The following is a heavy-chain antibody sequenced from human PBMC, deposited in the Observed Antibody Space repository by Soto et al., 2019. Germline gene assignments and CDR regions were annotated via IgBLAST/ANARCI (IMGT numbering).Heavy chain of an antibody. CDR2: ISYSGSN. CDR3: ATKCTPATRRYFFDY. J-gene: IGHJ4*02. Sequence: QVQLQESGPGLVKPSQTLSLTCTVSGGSISSGNYYWIWIRQAPGQGLEWIGLISYSGSNYYSTYLKSSVNISVDTSKSQFAINLSFVTAADTAVYYCATKCTPATRRYFFDYWGQGSLVTVSS. D-gene: IGHD2-15*01. CDR1: GGSISSGNYY. V-gene: IGHV4-30-4*01.